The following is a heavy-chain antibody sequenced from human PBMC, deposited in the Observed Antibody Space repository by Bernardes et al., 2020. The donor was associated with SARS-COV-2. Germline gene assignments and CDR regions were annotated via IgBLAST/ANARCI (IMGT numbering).Heavy chain of an antibody. CDR2: INPNSGGT. Sequence: ASVKVSCKASGYTFTGYYMHWVRQAPGQGLEWMGWINPNSGGTNYAQKFQGWVTMTRDTSISTAYMELSRLRSDDTAVYYCARSDDYGDYAVGRYGMDVWGQGTTVTVSS. CDR3: ARSDDYGDYAVGRYGMDV. CDR1: GYTFTGYY. D-gene: IGHD4-17*01. V-gene: IGHV1-2*04. J-gene: IGHJ6*02.